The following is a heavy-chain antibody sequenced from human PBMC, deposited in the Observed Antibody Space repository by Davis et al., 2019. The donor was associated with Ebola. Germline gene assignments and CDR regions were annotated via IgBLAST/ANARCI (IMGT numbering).Heavy chain of an antibody. CDR3: ARDRFAFDY. V-gene: IGHV3-74*01. J-gene: IGHJ4*02. CDR1: GFTFSSYW. D-gene: IGHD3-3*01. CDR2: INSDGSST. Sequence: GESPKTPCAASGFTFSSYWMHWVRQAPGKGLVWVSRINSDGSSTSYADSVKCRFTISRDNAKNTLYLQMNSLRAEDTAVYYCARDRFAFDYWGQGTLVTVSS.